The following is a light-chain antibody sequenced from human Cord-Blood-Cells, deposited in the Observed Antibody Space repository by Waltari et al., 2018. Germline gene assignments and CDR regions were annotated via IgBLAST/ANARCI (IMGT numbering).Light chain of an antibody. CDR1: SSDVGSYNL. V-gene: IGLV2-23*01. Sequence: QSALTQPASVSGFPGQSITISCTGTSSDVGSYNLVSWYQQHPGKAPKLRIYEGRKRPSGVSNRFSGSKSGNTASLTISGLQAEDESDYYCCSYAGSSTYVFGTGTKVTVL. J-gene: IGLJ1*01. CDR3: CSYAGSSTYV. CDR2: EGR.